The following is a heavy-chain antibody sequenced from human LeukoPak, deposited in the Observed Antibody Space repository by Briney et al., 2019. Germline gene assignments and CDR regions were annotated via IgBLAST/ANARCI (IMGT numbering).Heavy chain of an antibody. CDR2: ISGSGGST. J-gene: IGHJ4*02. CDR1: AFTFSRFA. D-gene: IGHD1-20*01. V-gene: IGHV3-23*01. Sequence: GGSLRLSCAASAFTFSRFAMSWVRQAPGKGLEWVSAISGSGGSTYYADSVKGRFTVSRDNSKNTLYLQMNSLRAEDTAVYYCAKAAVNWYYFDYWGQGTLVTVSS. CDR3: AKAAVNWYYFDY.